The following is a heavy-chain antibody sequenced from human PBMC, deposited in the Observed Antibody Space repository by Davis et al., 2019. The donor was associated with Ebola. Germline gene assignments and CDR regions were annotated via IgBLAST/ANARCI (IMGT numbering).Heavy chain of an antibody. CDR3: ARVGYDILIGGWYFDL. Sequence: GSLRLSCAVYGGSFSGYYWSWIRQPPGKGLEWIGYIYYSGSTNYNPSLKSRVTISVDTSKNQFSLKLSSVTAADTAVYYCARVGYDILIGGWYFDLWGRGTLVTVSS. J-gene: IGHJ2*01. CDR1: GGSFSGYY. D-gene: IGHD3-9*01. CDR2: IYYSGST. V-gene: IGHV4-59*01.